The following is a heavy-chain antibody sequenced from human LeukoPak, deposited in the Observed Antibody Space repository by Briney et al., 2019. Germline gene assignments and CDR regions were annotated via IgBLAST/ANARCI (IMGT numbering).Heavy chain of an antibody. V-gene: IGHV3-9*01. CDR1: GFTFSSYG. D-gene: IGHD6-13*01. CDR2: INWNSGRI. Sequence: GGSLRLSCATSGFTFSSYGLNWVRQAPGKGLEWVSSINWNSGRIGYADSVKGRFTISRDNAKNSLYLQMNSLRAEDTALYYCAKDEKYSSSWYADWGQGTLVTVSS. CDR3: AKDEKYSSSWYAD. J-gene: IGHJ4*02.